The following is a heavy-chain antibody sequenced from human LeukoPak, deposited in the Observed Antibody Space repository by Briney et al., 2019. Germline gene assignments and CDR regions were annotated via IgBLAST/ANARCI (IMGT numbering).Heavy chain of an antibody. Sequence: SETLSLTCSVSGASIITTTYYWAWIRQPPGKGLEWIGTVFYTGVTYYNSSLNSRVTISVDTSNNQFSLRLTSMTAADTALYYCARTYFYGSGNYPGYYLDYGCQGAQVVVSS. CDR2: VFYTGVT. D-gene: IGHD3-10*01. CDR3: ARTYFYGSGNYPGYYLDY. J-gene: IGHJ4*02. CDR1: GASIITTTYY. V-gene: IGHV4-39*01.